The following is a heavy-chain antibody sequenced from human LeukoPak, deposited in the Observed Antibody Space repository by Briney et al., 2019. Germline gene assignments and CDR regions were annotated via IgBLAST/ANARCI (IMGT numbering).Heavy chain of an antibody. J-gene: IGHJ4*02. CDR2: ISSSGRYI. Sequence: KTGGSLRLSCAASGFTFSSYSMNWVRQAPGKGLEWASSISSSGRYIYYSDSLKGRFTVSRDNAENSLYPQMNSLRAEDTAFYYCARDLDRVISIYDYWGRGTLVTVSS. CDR1: GFTFSSYS. CDR3: ARDLDRVISIYDY. D-gene: IGHD2-21*01. V-gene: IGHV3-21*01.